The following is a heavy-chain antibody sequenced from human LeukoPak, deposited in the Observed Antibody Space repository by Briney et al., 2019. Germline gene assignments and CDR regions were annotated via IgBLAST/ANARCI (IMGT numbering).Heavy chain of an antibody. Sequence: SETLSLTCTVSGASISSSSYYWGWIRQSPGKGLEWIGSIYYSGSTYFNPPLKSRVTMSVDTSKNLFSLKLTSVTAADTAVYYCARHPGYYDSSGYYVSAFDIWGQGTMVTVSS. J-gene: IGHJ3*02. CDR3: ARHPGYYDSSGYYVSAFDI. CDR2: IYYSGST. D-gene: IGHD3-22*01. V-gene: IGHV4-39*01. CDR1: GASISSSSYY.